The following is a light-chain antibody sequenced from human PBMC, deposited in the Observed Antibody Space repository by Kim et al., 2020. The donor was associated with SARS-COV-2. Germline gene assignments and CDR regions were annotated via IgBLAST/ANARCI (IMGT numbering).Light chain of an antibody. CDR3: QQYDGSLYT. V-gene: IGKV3-20*01. J-gene: IGKJ2*01. CDR1: QSVSSTY. CDR2: AAS. Sequence: EIVLTQSPGTLSLSPGVRATLSCRASQSVSSTYLAWYQQKPGQAPRLLIYAASRRATGIPDRFSGSGSGTDFTLTISRLEPEEFAVYYCQQYDGSLYTFGQGTKLEI.